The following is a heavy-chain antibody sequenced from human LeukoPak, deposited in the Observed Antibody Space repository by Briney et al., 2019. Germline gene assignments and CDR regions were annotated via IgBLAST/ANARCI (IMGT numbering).Heavy chain of an antibody. CDR3: ARDLDPYSPPTY. CDR1: GGSISSYY. Sequence: SSETLSLTCTVSGGSISSYYWSWIRQPPGKGLEWIGYIYYSGSTNYNPSLKSRVTISVDTSKNQFSLKLSSVTAADTAVYYCARDLDPYSPPTYWGQGTLVTVSS. CDR2: IYYSGST. J-gene: IGHJ4*02. V-gene: IGHV4-59*01. D-gene: IGHD3/OR15-3a*01.